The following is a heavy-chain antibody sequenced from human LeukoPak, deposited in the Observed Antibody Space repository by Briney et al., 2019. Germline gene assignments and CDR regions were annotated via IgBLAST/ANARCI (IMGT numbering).Heavy chain of an antibody. Sequence: ASVKVSCKASGYTFTSYGISWVRQAPGQGLEWMGWISAYNGNTNYAQKLQGRVTMTTDTSTSTAYMELRSLRSDDTAVYYCATLQGYCSGGSCYFDYWGQGTLVTVSS. CDR1: GYTFTSYG. J-gene: IGHJ4*02. V-gene: IGHV1-18*01. D-gene: IGHD2-15*01. CDR3: ATLQGYCSGGSCYFDY. CDR2: ISAYNGNT.